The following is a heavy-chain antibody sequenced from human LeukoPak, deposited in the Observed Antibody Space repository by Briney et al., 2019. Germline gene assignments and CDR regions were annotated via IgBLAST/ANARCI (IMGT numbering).Heavy chain of an antibody. CDR2: IYHSGNT. Sequence: PSKTLSLTCTVSGYSISSGYYWGWIRPPPGKGLEWIANIYHSGNTYYNPSLKSRVTISVDTSRNQFSLKLSSVTAADTAVYYCARDHGYCSSTSCYTDAFDIWGQGTMVTVSS. CDR1: GYSISSGYY. V-gene: IGHV4-38-2*02. CDR3: ARDHGYCSSTSCYTDAFDI. D-gene: IGHD2-2*02. J-gene: IGHJ3*02.